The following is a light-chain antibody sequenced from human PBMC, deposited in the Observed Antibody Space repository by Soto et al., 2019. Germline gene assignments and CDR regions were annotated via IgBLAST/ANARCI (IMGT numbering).Light chain of an antibody. CDR2: GNN. J-gene: IGLJ1*01. CDR3: QSFDSSLSGYV. V-gene: IGLV1-40*01. CDR1: SSNIGAGYD. Sequence: QPVLTQPPSVSGAPGQRVTISCTGSSSNIGAGYDVHWYQQLPGTAPKLLFYGNNNRPSAVPDRFSASKSGTSASLAITGLQAEDEADYYCQSFDSSLSGYVFGTGTKLTV.